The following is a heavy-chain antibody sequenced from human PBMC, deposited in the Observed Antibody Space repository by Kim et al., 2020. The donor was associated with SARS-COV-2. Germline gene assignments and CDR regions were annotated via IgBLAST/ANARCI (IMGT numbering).Heavy chain of an antibody. CDR1: GFTFSSYG. J-gene: IGHJ6*02. CDR3: AKEGAMGPVDTAKYAGMDV. Sequence: GGSLRLSCAASGFTFSSYGMHWVRQAPGKGLEWVAVISYDGSNKYYADSVKGRFTISRDNSKNTLYLQMNSLRAEDTAVYYCAKEGAMGPVDTAKYAGMDVWGQGTTVTVSS. V-gene: IGHV3-30*18. CDR2: ISYDGSNK. D-gene: IGHD5-18*01.